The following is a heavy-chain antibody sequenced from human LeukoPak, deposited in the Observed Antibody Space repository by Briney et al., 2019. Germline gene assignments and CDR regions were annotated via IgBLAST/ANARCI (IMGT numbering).Heavy chain of an antibody. Sequence: SQTLSHTCAISGDSVSSNSAAWNWVRLSPSRGLEWLGRTYYRSKWFNDYAVSVNSPITINADTSKNQFSLQLNSVTPEDTAVYYCARSRNKYFDLWGRGTLVTVSS. J-gene: IGHJ2*01. CDR3: ARSRNKYFDL. CDR2: TYYRSKWFN. V-gene: IGHV6-1*01. CDR1: GDSVSSNSAA.